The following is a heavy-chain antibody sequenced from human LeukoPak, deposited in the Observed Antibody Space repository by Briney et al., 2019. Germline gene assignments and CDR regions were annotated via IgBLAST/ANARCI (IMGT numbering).Heavy chain of an antibody. CDR1: GFTFSSYA. CDR3: ASDRARVFDY. CDR2: ISYDGSNK. V-gene: IGHV3-30*04. D-gene: IGHD5-12*01. J-gene: IGHJ4*02. Sequence: GRSLRLSCAASGFTFSSYAMHWVRQAPGKGLEWVAVISYDGSNKYYADSVKGRFTISRDNSKNTLYLQMNSLRAEDTAVYYCASDRARVFDYWGQGTLVTVSS.